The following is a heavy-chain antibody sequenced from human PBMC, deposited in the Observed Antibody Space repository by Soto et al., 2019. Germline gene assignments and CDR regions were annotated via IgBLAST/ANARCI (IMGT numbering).Heavy chain of an antibody. V-gene: IGHV1-18*01. CDR2: ISAHNGNT. CDR1: GYTFTRYG. J-gene: IGHJ4*02. Sequence: QVHLVQSGAEVKKPGASVKVSCKCSGYTFTRYGITWVRQAPGPGLEWMGWISAHNGNTDYAQKVQGRVTVTRDTSTSTAYMELRSLRSDDTAVYYCARGRYGAYWGQGALVTVSS. D-gene: IGHD3-10*01. CDR3: ARGRYGAY.